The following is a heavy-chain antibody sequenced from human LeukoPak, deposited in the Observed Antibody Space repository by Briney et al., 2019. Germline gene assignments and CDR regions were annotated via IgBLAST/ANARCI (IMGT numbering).Heavy chain of an antibody. CDR3: ARDPNGFGEGYFDY. J-gene: IGHJ4*02. D-gene: IGHD3-10*01. V-gene: IGHV3-30-3*01. CDR2: ISYDGSNK. CDR1: GFTFSSYA. Sequence: QSGGSLRLSCAASGFTFSSYAMSWVRQAPGKGLEWVAVISYDGSNKYYADSVKGRFTISRDNSKNTLYLQMNSLRAEDTAVYYCARDPNGFGEGYFDYWGQGTLVTVSS.